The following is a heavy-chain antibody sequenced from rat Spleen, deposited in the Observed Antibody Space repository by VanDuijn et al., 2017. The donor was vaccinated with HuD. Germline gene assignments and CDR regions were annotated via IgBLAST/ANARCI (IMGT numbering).Heavy chain of an antibody. CDR2: ISYDGSST. V-gene: IGHV5-7*01. J-gene: IGHJ4*01. D-gene: IGHD1-10*01. CDR3: ARHYNNYGVMDA. CDR1: GFTFSDYN. Sequence: EVQLVESGGGLVQPGRSLKVSCEASGFTFSDYNMAWVRQAPKKGLEWVATISYDGSSTYYRDSVKGRFTISRDNAKSTLYLQMDSLRSEDTATYYCARHYNNYGVMDAWGQGASVTVSS.